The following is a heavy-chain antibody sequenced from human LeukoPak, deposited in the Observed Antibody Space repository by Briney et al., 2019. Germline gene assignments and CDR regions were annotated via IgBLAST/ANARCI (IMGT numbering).Heavy chain of an antibody. CDR3: ARDHMYSSSWPTIYYFDY. D-gene: IGHD6-13*01. CDR2: ISSSGSTI. J-gene: IGHJ4*02. Sequence: PGGSLRLSCAASGFTFRSYEMNWVRQAPGKGLEWVSYISSSGSTIYYADSVKGRFTISRDNAKNSLYLQMNSLRAEDTAVYYCARDHMYSSSWPTIYYFDYWGQGTLVTVSS. CDR1: GFTFRSYE. V-gene: IGHV3-48*03.